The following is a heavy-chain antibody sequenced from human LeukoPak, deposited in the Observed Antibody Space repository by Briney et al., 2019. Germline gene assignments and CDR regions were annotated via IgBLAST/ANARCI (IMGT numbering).Heavy chain of an antibody. Sequence: PGGSLRLSCAASGFTFSRYSMNWVRQAPGKGLEWVSYISSSSRTIHYADSVKGRFTISRDNAKNSLYLQMNSLRAEDTAVYYCARWRDIRGIDYWGQGTLVTVSS. CDR3: ARWRDIRGIDY. D-gene: IGHD2-15*01. CDR1: GFTFSRYS. CDR2: ISSSSRTI. V-gene: IGHV3-48*01. J-gene: IGHJ4*02.